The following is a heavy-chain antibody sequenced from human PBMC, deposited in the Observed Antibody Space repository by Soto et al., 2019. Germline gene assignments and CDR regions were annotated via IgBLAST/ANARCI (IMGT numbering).Heavy chain of an antibody. D-gene: IGHD2-8*01. J-gene: IGHJ6*02. CDR3: ARHVGEVGYCINGVCSMDL. CDR2: VRPGDSET. V-gene: IGHV5-51*01. Sequence: PGESLKISCKGPADDFVSYRIGWVRQVSGKGLEWIGHVRPGDSETRYGPSFHGHVSISADKSISTVYLQWTNLKASDTGVYYCARHVGEVGYCINGVCSMDLWGQGTTVTVSS. CDR1: ADDFVSYR.